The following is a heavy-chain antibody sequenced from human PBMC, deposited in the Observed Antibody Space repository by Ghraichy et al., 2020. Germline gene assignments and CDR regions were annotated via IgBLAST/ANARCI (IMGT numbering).Heavy chain of an antibody. Sequence: GSLRLSCAASGFTFSSYWMSWVRQAPGKGLEWVANIKQDGSEKYYVDSVKGRFTISRDNAKNSLYLQMNSLRAEDTAVYYCARDRYCSSTSCYFPGQAYNWFDPRGQGTLGNVSS. J-gene: IGHJ5*02. D-gene: IGHD2-2*01. CDR1: GFTFSSYW. CDR3: ARDRYCSSTSCYFPGQAYNWFDP. CDR2: IKQDGSEK. V-gene: IGHV3-7*04.